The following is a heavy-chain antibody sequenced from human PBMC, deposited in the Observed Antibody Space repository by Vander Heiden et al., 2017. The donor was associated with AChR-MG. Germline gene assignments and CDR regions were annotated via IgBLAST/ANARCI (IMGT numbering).Heavy chain of an antibody. V-gene: IGHV3-30*18. D-gene: IGHD6-13*01. CDR1: GFTFSSYG. Sequence: QVQLVESGGGVVQPGRSLRLSCAASGFTFSSYGMHWVRQAPGKGLEWVAVISYDGSNKYYADSVKGRFTISRDNSKNTLYLQMNSLRAEDTAVYYCAKDGDSSSWLDYWGQGTLVTVSS. CDR2: ISYDGSNK. J-gene: IGHJ4*02. CDR3: AKDGDSSSWLDY.